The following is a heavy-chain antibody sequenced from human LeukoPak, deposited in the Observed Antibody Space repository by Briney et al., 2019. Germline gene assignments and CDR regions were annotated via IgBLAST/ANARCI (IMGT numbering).Heavy chain of an antibody. J-gene: IGHJ3*02. CDR1: GFTFSSYT. Sequence: GGSLRLSCAASGFTFSSYTMSWVRQAPGKGLEWVSTITTSDGNTYYADSVKGRFTISRDNAKNTLYLQMNSLRAEDTAVYYCARHRSSGWYANDAFDIWGQGTMVTVSS. CDR2: ITTSDGNT. D-gene: IGHD6-19*01. V-gene: IGHV3-23*01. CDR3: ARHRSSGWYANDAFDI.